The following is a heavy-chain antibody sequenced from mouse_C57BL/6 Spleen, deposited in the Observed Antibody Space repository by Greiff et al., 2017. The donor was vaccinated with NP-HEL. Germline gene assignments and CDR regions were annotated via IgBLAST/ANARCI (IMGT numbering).Heavy chain of an antibody. CDR2: IDPEDGDT. D-gene: IGHD1-1*01. Sequence: VQLQQSGAELVRPGASVKLSCTASGFNIKDYYMHWVKQRPEQGLEWIGRIDPEDGDTEYAPKFQGKATMTADTSSNTAYMQLSSLTTEDSAIYYCARREVTTGRGYFDYWGQGTTLTVSS. J-gene: IGHJ2*01. CDR1: GFNIKDYY. V-gene: IGHV14-1*01. CDR3: ARREVTTGRGYFDY.